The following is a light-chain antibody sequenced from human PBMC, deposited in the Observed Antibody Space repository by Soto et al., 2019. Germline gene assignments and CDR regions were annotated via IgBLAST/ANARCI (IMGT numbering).Light chain of an antibody. V-gene: IGKV3-20*01. Sequence: VLTQSPGTLSLSPGERATLSCRASQSVTSSYLAWYQQKPGQAPRLLIYGASSRATGIPDRFSGSGSGTDFTLTIRRLEPEDFAVYYCQQYGGSPPLTFGGGTTVEIK. CDR1: QSVTSSY. J-gene: IGKJ4*01. CDR3: QQYGGSPPLT. CDR2: GAS.